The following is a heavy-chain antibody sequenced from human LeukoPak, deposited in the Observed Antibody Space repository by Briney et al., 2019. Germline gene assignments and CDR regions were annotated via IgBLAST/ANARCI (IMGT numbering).Heavy chain of an antibody. CDR1: GGSISSSSYY. D-gene: IGHD1-26*01. Sequence: NPSETLSLTRTVSGGSISSSSYYWGWIRQPPGKGLEWLGEIYHSGSTNYNPSLKSRVTISIDKSKNQFSLKLSSVTAADTAVYYCARDRGSGNYYSLGYWGQGTLVTVSS. CDR2: IYHSGST. CDR3: ARDRGSGNYYSLGY. J-gene: IGHJ4*02. V-gene: IGHV4-39*07.